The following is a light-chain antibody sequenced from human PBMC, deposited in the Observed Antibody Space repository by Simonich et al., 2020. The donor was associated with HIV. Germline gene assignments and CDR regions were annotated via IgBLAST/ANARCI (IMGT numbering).Light chain of an antibody. CDR2: EDN. CDR1: SGSISSNF. Sequence: NFMLTQPHSVSESPGQTVTISCTRSSGSISSNFVQWYQQRPGSSPTTVIYEDNPSPTGVPDRFSGSIDSSSNSASLTISGLKTEDEADYYCQSYDSSNVVFGGGTKLTVL. V-gene: IGLV6-57*01. J-gene: IGLJ2*01. CDR3: QSYDSSNVV.